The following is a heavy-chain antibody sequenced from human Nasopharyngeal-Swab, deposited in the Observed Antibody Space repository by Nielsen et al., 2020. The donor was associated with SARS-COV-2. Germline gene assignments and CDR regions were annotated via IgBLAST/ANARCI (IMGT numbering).Heavy chain of an antibody. J-gene: IGHJ6*02. V-gene: IGHV3-21*01. CDR2: ISTSGSYL. Sequence: GGSLRLSCAASGFTLSSNSMNWVRQAPGKGLEGVSSISTSGSYLYYADSVKGRFTISRAIPKNSLYLQMNSLRAEDTAVYYCARGRGGGYDPWGYYYYDMDVWGHGTTVTVSS. D-gene: IGHD5-12*01. CDR1: GFTLSSNS. CDR3: ARGRGGGYDPWGYYYYDMDV.